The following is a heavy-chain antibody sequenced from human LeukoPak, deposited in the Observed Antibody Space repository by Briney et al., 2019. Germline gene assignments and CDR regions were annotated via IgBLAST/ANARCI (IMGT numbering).Heavy chain of an antibody. CDR3: AREDSSSWYQSISGAFDY. D-gene: IGHD6-13*01. CDR2: INPNSGGT. J-gene: IGHJ4*02. Sequence: ASVTVSCKASGYTFTGSYMHWVRQAPGQGLEWMGWINPNSGGTNYAQKFQGRVTMTRDTSISTAYMELSRLRSDDTAVYYCAREDSSSWYQSISGAFDYWGQGTLVTVSS. CDR1: GYTFTGSY. V-gene: IGHV1-2*02.